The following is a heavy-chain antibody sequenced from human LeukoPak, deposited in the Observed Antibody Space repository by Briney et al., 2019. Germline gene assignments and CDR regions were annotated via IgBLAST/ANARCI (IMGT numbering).Heavy chain of an antibody. D-gene: IGHD4-17*01. J-gene: IGHJ4*02. Sequence: SVKVSCKASGDTFSSYAISWVRQAPGQGLEWMGGIIPIFGTANYAQKFQGRVTITADESTSTAYMELSSLKSEDTAVYYCASHYPPDENMGYGDAGYWGQGTLVTVSS. CDR1: GDTFSSYA. V-gene: IGHV1-69*01. CDR2: IIPIFGTA. CDR3: ASHYPPDENMGYGDAGY.